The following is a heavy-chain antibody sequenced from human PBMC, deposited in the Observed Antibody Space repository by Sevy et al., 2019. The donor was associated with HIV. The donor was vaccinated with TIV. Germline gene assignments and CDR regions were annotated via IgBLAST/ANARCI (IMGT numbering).Heavy chain of an antibody. CDR3: ARDLERITIFGVVITITYYGMDV. CDR2: ISSSSSTI. Sequence: GGSLSLSCAASGFTFSSYSMNWVRQAPGKGLEWVSYISSSSSTIYYADSVKGRFTISRDNAKNSLYLQMNSLRDEDTAVYYCARDLERITIFGVVITITYYGMDVWGQGTTVTVSS. J-gene: IGHJ6*02. V-gene: IGHV3-48*02. CDR1: GFTFSSYS. D-gene: IGHD3-3*01.